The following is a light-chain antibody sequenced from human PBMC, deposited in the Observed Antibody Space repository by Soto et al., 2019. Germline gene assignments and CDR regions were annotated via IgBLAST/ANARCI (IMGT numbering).Light chain of an antibody. CDR1: QSVSSN. V-gene: IGKV3-15*01. CDR3: QQYNSWPPGT. Sequence: EIVMTQSPATLSVSPGERATLSCRASQSVSSNLAWYQQKPGQAPRLLIYGASTRATGLPARFSGSGSGTEFTLTISSLQSEDFAVYYCQQYNSWPPGTFGPGTKVDFK. CDR2: GAS. J-gene: IGKJ3*01.